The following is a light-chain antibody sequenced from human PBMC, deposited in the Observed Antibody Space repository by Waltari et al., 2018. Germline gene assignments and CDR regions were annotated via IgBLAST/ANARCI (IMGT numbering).Light chain of an antibody. CDR2: GAS. V-gene: IGKV3-20*01. J-gene: IGKJ2*01. Sequence: EILLTQSPGTLSLSPGERATLSSRASQSVSTRFLAWYQHKPGQAPRLLIYGASNRDTGVPERFSGSASGTDFTLTISRLEPEDSALYYCQQYVDSPPLYTFGQGTRLEI. CDR1: QSVSTRF. CDR3: QQYVDSPPLYT.